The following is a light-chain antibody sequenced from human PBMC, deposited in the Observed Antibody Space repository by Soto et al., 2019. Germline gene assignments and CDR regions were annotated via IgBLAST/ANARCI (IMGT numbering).Light chain of an antibody. CDR1: QSVSSSY. CDR3: QQYGSSPRT. Sequence: EIVLTQSPGTLSSSPGERATLSCRASQSVSSSYLAWYQQKPGQAPRLLIYGASSRASSIPDRFSGSGTGPDFTLTISRLEPEDVAVYYCQQYGSSPRTFGQGTKVEIK. CDR2: GAS. V-gene: IGKV3-20*01. J-gene: IGKJ1*01.